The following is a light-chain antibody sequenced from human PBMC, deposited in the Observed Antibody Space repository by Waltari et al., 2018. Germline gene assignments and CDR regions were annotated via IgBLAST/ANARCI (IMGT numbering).Light chain of an antibody. J-gene: IGKJ5*01. CDR3: QQYYTIPIT. Sequence: DTVMTQSPNSLAVSLVERATINCNASQNILYSSNNKNYLAWYQQKPGQPTKLLLYWASTRASGVPDRFSGSGSGTDFTLTISSLRTEDVAVYYCQQYYTIPITFGQGTRLEIK. CDR1: QNILYSSNNKNY. V-gene: IGKV4-1*01. CDR2: WAS.